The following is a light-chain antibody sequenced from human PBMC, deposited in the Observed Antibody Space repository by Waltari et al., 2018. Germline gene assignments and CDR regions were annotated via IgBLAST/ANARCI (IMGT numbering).Light chain of an antibody. CDR2: IDD. V-gene: IGLV1-44*01. CDR3: PTWDDSLNGWV. Sequence: QSVLTQPPSASGTPGQRVTITCSGSSSNIGRNTVNWYQQLPGTAPKLLIYIDDQRPSGAPDRLSGSKSGTAACLASSGLQSEDGAVYPCPTWDDSLNGWVFGGGTKRTVL. J-gene: IGLJ3*02. CDR1: SSNIGRNT.